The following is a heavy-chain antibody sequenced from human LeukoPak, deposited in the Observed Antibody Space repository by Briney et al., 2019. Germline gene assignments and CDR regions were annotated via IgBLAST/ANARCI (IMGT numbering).Heavy chain of an antibody. D-gene: IGHD4-23*01. Sequence: GGSLRLSCAASGFTFSSYAMSWVRQAPGKGLEWVSSISSSSSYIYYADSVKGRFTISRDNAKNSLYLQMNSLRAEDTAVYYCARDPGGHFDYWGQGTLVTVSS. CDR2: ISSSSSYI. CDR1: GFTFSSYA. J-gene: IGHJ4*02. CDR3: ARDPGGHFDY. V-gene: IGHV3-21*01.